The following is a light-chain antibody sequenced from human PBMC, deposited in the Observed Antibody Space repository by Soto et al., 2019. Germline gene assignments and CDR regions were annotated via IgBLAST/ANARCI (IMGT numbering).Light chain of an antibody. CDR1: QDVCVW. CDR2: GAS. Sequence: GDTVTITCRASQDVCVWLGWYQHKPGKAPHLLMYGASGVQVGVPARFSGSVSGADFTLTISNLQPEDFATYYCQQAYSHPLTFGGGTKVDIK. J-gene: IGKJ4*01. V-gene: IGKV1-12*01. CDR3: QQAYSHPLT.